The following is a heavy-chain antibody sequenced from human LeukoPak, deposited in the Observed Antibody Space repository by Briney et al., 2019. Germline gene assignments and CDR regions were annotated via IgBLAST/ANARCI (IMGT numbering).Heavy chain of an antibody. Sequence: GGSLRLSCAASGFTFSNYWMSWVRQAPGKGLEWVANINQDGSEKYFVDSAKGRFTISRDNAKSTLYLQMNSLRAEDTALYYCAKDTLLLLYWGQGTLVTVSS. CDR2: INQDGSEK. CDR1: GFTFSNYW. CDR3: AKDTLLLLY. V-gene: IGHV3-7*03. J-gene: IGHJ4*02. D-gene: IGHD2-21*01.